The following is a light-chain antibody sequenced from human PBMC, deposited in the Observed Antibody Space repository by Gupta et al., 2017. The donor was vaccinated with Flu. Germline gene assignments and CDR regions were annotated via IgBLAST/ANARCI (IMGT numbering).Light chain of an antibody. V-gene: IGKV3-20*01. J-gene: IGKJ2*01. CDR2: AAS. Sequence: TLSLSPGERATLSCRASQTITSSYVAWYQQKPGQAPRLLIHAASSRATGIADRFSGGGSGTHFTLTISRREPEDFAVYYCQYYGSSPMYSFGQGTKLEIK. CDR1: QTITSSY. CDR3: QYYGSSPMYS.